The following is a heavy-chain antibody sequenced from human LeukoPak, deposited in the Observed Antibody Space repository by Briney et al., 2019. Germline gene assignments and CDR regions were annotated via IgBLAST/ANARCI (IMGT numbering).Heavy chain of an antibody. V-gene: IGHV4-4*02. CDR3: ARDRRAAVGTAGVY. D-gene: IGHD6-13*01. CDR2: IYHSGST. Sequence: SGTLSLTCAVSGGSISSSNWWSWVRQPPGKGLEWIGEIYHSGSTNYNPSLKSRVTISVDKSKNQFSLKLSSVAAADTAVYYCARDRRAAVGTAGVYWGQGTLVTVSS. J-gene: IGHJ4*02. CDR1: GGSISSSNW.